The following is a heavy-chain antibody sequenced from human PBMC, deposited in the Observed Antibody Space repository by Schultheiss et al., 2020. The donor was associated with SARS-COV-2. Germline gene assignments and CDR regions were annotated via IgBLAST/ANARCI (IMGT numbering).Heavy chain of an antibody. V-gene: IGHV3-64*04. D-gene: IGHD3-3*01. J-gene: IGHJ4*02. Sequence: GGSLRLSCSASGFTFSSYAMHWVRQAPGKGLEYVSAISSNGGSTYYADSVKGRFTISRDNSKNTLYLQMNSLRAEDTAVYYCARAPIYDFWSGYHMDYWGQGTLVTVSS. CDR2: ISSNGGST. CDR3: ARAPIYDFWSGYHMDY. CDR1: GFTFSSYA.